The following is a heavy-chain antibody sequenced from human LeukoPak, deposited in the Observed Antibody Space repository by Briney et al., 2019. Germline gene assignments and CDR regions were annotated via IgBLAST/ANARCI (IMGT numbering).Heavy chain of an antibody. Sequence: GESLKISCKGSGYSFTNYWIGWVRQMPGKGLEWMGRIDPSDSYTNYSPSPQGHVTISADKSINTAYLQWSSLKASDTAMYYCARRGGSGYGYFGMDVWGQGTTVTVSS. V-gene: IGHV5-10-1*01. CDR3: ARRGGSGYGYFGMDV. J-gene: IGHJ6*02. D-gene: IGHD3-22*01. CDR1: GYSFTNYW. CDR2: IDPSDSYT.